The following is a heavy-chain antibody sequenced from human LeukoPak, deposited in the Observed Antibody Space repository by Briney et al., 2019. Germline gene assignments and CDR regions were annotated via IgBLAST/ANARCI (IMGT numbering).Heavy chain of an antibody. CDR1: GFTFSGYS. J-gene: IGHJ4*02. D-gene: IGHD3-10*01. CDR3: AKDNLWFGELLTYFDY. V-gene: IGHV3-23*01. Sequence: PGGSLRLSCSASGFTFSGYSMGWVRQDPGKGLQRVSSISGSGSITYYIDSVEGRFTISRDNSKNTMYLQMNSLRAEDTAVYYCAKDNLWFGELLTYFDYWGQGTLVTVSS. CDR2: ISGSGSIT.